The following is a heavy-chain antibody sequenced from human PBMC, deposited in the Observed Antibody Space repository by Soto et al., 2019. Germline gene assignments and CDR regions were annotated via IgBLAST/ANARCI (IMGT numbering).Heavy chain of an antibody. CDR3: AKVRSTMVRGVIDY. Sequence: EVQLLESGGGLVQPGGSLRLSCAASGFTFSSYAMSWVRQAPGKGLEWVSAISGTGDSTYYADSVKGRFTISRDNSKNKLYLQMNRLRAEDTAVYYCAKVRSTMVRGVIDYWGPGTLVTVSS. CDR2: ISGTGDST. V-gene: IGHV3-23*01. D-gene: IGHD3-10*01. CDR1: GFTFSSYA. J-gene: IGHJ4*02.